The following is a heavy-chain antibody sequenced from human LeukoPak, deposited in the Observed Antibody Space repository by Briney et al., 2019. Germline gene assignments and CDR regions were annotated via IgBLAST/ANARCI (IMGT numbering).Heavy chain of an antibody. CDR1: GYTFTRYG. Sequence: RASVKVSCKAPGYTFTRYGISWVRQAPGQGLQWLGWISASNGNTNYAQKFRDRVTMSTDTSTGTAYLDVRSLTSDDTAVYYCARDHSNWNYAPDFWGQGTLVIVSS. V-gene: IGHV1-18*01. CDR3: ARDHSNWNYAPDF. CDR2: ISASNGNT. D-gene: IGHD1-7*01. J-gene: IGHJ4*02.